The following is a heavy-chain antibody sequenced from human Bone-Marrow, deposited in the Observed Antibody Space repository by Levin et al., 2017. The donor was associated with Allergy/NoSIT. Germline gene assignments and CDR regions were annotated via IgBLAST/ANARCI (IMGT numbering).Heavy chain of an antibody. CDR2: ISAYNGNT. D-gene: IGHD2-2*01. CDR3: ARARGVPAAMGVTDNGFCSPYLYYIDV. CDR1: GYTFTSYG. J-gene: IGHJ6*03. Sequence: PGESLKISCKASGYTFTSYGITWVRQAPGQGLEWMGWISAYNGNTNYAQKFQDRVTMTTDTSTRTAYMELRSLRSDDTAGYNCARARGVPAAMGVTDNGFCSPYLYYIDVWGKGTTVTVSS. V-gene: IGHV1-18*01.